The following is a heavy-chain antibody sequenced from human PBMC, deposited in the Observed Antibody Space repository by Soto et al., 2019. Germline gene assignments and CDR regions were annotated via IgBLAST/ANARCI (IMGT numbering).Heavy chain of an antibody. J-gene: IGHJ4*02. Sequence: ASVKVSCKASGYTFTGYYMHWVRQAPGQGLEWMGWINPNSGGTNYAQKFQGRVTMTRDTSISTAYMELSRLRSDDTAVYYCARDLEYYYDSSGHGSDYWGQGTLVTVSS. CDR3: ARDLEYYYDSSGHGSDY. V-gene: IGHV1-2*02. D-gene: IGHD3-22*01. CDR2: INPNSGGT. CDR1: GYTFTGYY.